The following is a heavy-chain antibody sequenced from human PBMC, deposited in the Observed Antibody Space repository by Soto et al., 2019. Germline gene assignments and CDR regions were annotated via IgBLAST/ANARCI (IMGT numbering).Heavy chain of an antibody. CDR3: ASRHGLGFLEWPNFDY. D-gene: IGHD3-3*01. CDR1: GGSFSGYY. V-gene: IGHV4-34*01. J-gene: IGHJ4*02. CDR2: INHSART. Sequence: QVQLQQWGAGLLKPSETLSLTCAVYGGSFSGYYWSWIRQPPGKGLEWIGEINHSARTNYNPSLRSRVSISVDTPKHQFSLKLSSVTAADTAVYYCASRHGLGFLEWPNFDYWGQGTLVTVS.